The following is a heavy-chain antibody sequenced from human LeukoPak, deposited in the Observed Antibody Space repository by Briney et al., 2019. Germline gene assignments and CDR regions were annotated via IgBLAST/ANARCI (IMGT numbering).Heavy chain of an antibody. D-gene: IGHD3-3*01. J-gene: IGHJ4*02. Sequence: GASVKVSFKASGYTFTSYYMHWVRQAPGQGPEGMGIIYTSDGSARYAQKFQGRVTMTRDTSTGTVYMELSYLTSEDTAVYYCAGETSATYHFDHWAQGTLVTVSS. CDR2: IYTSDGSA. CDR3: AGETSATYHFDH. CDR1: GYTFTSYY. V-gene: IGHV1-46*01.